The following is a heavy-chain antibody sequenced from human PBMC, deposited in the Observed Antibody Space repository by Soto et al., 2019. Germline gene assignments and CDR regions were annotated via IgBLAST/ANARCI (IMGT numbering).Heavy chain of an antibody. V-gene: IGHV4-59*11. CDR2: MYHSGST. CDR3: AGGSYYNGYFAY. J-gene: IGHJ4*02. D-gene: IGHD1-26*01. CDR1: CCYISSHY. Sequence: SETLSLTCTISCCYISSHYGGLIRQPPGKGLEWIGYMYHSGSTKYNPSLKSRVTISVDTSKNQFSLKLNSVTAADTSVFSCAGGSYYNGYFAYWGQGTLVTVSS.